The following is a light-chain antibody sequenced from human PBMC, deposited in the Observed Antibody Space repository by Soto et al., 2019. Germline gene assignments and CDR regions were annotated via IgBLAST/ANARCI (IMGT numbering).Light chain of an antibody. CDR3: QQRSNWPIT. Sequence: LSQSPATVSLSPGERATLSCRASQSVSTYLAWYQHKPGQAPRLLIYDASNRATGIPARFSGSGSGTDFTLTISSLEPEDFAVYYCQQRSNWPITFGQGTRLEIK. J-gene: IGKJ5*01. CDR2: DAS. V-gene: IGKV3-11*01. CDR1: QSVSTY.